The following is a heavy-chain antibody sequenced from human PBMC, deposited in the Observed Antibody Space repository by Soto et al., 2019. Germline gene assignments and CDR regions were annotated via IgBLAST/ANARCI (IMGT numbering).Heavy chain of an antibody. CDR3: ARSRRPSVFPYYYGSGINYGMDV. J-gene: IGHJ6*02. CDR1: GYTFTSYG. D-gene: IGHD3-10*01. V-gene: IGHV1-18*01. Sequence: QVQLVQSGAEVKKPGASVKVSCKASGYTFTSYGISWVRQAPGQGLEWMGWISAYNGNTNYAQKVQGRVTMTTDTSTSTAYMELRSLRSDVTAVYYCARSRRPSVFPYYYGSGINYGMDVWGQGTTVTVSS. CDR2: ISAYNGNT.